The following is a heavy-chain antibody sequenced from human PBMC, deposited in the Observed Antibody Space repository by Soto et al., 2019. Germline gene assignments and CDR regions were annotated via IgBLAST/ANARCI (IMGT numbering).Heavy chain of an antibody. D-gene: IGHD3-10*01. V-gene: IGHV1-24*01. Sequence: ASVKVSCQVSGYTLTYLSMHWVRQAPGKGLEWMGGFDPEDGETIYAQKFQGRVTMTEDTSTDTAYMELSSLRSEDTAVYYCARVPPHYYASGSYIWFDPWGQGTLVTVSS. CDR2: FDPEDGET. CDR1: GYTLTYLS. CDR3: ARVPPHYYASGSYIWFDP. J-gene: IGHJ5*02.